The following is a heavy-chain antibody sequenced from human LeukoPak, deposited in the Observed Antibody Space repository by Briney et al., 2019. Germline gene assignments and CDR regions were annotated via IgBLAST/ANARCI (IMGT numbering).Heavy chain of an antibody. Sequence: GSLRLSCAASGFTFSSYWMHWVRQAPGKGLVWVSRINSDGSSTSYADSVKGRFTISRDNSKNTLYLQMNSLRAEDTAVYYCAKGVKVPLLRYFSYYMDVWGKGTTVTISS. D-gene: IGHD3-9*01. J-gene: IGHJ6*03. V-gene: IGHV3-74*01. CDR2: INSDGSST. CDR3: AKGVKVPLLRYFSYYMDV. CDR1: GFTFSSYW.